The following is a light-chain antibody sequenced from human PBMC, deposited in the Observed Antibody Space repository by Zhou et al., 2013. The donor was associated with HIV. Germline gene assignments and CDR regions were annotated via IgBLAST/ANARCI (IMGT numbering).Light chain of an antibody. J-gene: IGKJ1*01. CDR3: MQGTHVAST. CDR2: KVS. Sequence: DVVMTQSPLSLPVTLGQPASISCRSSQSLVHSDGNTYVNWFQQRPGQSPRRLIYKVSNRDSGVPDRFSGSGSGTDFTLKIRRVEAEDVGVYYCMQGTHVASTFGQGPRWKSN. V-gene: IGKV2-30*02. CDR1: QSLVHSDGNTY.